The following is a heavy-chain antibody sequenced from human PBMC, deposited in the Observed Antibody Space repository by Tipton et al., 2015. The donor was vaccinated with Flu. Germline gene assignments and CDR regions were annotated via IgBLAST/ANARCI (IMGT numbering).Heavy chain of an antibody. CDR2: IYHIGST. J-gene: IGHJ4*02. Sequence: TLSLTCTVSGYSISSGYYWGWIRQPPGKGLEWIGSIYHIGSTYYNPSLKSRVTISVDTSKNQFSLKLSSVTAADTAVYYCASFISEYNWNYGEGLDYWGQGTLVTVSS. CDR3: ASFISEYNWNYGEGLDY. V-gene: IGHV4-38-2*02. CDR1: GYSISSGYY. D-gene: IGHD1-7*01.